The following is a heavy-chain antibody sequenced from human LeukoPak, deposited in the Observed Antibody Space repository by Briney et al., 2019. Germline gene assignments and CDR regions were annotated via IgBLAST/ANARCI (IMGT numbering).Heavy chain of an antibody. CDR1: GDSISSSNYY. CDR3: ARGTGITGRDFDY. Sequence: PSETLSLTCTVSGDSISSSNYYWGWIRQPPGKGLEWIASIYYSGSTYYNPSLKSRVTISVDMSKNQFSLRLSSVTAADTAVYYCARGTGITGRDFDYWGQGTLVTVSS. D-gene: IGHD1-20*01. J-gene: IGHJ4*02. V-gene: IGHV4-39*01. CDR2: IYYSGST.